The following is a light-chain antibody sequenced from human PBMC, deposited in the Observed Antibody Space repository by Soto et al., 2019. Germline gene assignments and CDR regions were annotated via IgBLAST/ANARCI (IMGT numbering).Light chain of an antibody. V-gene: IGKV1-5*03. Sequence: DIQMTQSPPTLSASLGDRVTITCRASQSLRGGLAWYRLRPAKVPMNLIYGVSNLVSGVPSRFSGSGSGAEFTLTISSLQPDDSASYYCLQYDNWPYTVGVGTKVDVK. J-gene: IGKJ4*01. CDR2: GVS. CDR1: QSLRGG. CDR3: LQYDNWPYT.